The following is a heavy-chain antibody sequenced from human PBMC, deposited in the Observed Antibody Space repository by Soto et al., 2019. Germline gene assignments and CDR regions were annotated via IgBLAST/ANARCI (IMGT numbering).Heavy chain of an antibody. CDR2: IYWNDDK. V-gene: IGHV2-5*01. CDR1: GFSLSTSGVG. CDR3: AHRLWEYRSSWPRSDY. D-gene: IGHD6-13*01. J-gene: IGHJ4*02. Sequence: SGPTLVNPTQTLTLTCTFSGFSLSTSGVGVGWIRQPPGKALEWLALIYWNDDKRYSPSLKSRLTITKDTSKNQVVLTMTNMDPVDTATYYCAHRLWEYRSSWPRSDYWGQGTLVTVSS.